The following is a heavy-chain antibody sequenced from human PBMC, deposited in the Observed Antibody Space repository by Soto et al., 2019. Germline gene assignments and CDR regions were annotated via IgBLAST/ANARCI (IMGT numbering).Heavy chain of an antibody. CDR1: GGSISSGGYS. J-gene: IGHJ5*02. CDR2: IYHSGST. Sequence: SETLSLTCAVSGGSISSGGYSWSWIRQPPGEGLEWIGYIYHSGSTYYNPSLKSRVTVSVDRSKNQFSLKLSSVTAADTAVYYCARGYSSSPIWFDPWGQGTLVTVSS. CDR3: ARGYSSSPIWFDP. D-gene: IGHD6-6*01. V-gene: IGHV4-30-2*01.